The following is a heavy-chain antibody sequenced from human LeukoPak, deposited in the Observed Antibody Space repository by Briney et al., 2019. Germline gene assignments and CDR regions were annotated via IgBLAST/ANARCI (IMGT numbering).Heavy chain of an antibody. CDR2: IYWNDDK. J-gene: IGHJ5*02. CDR1: GFSLSTSGVG. V-gene: IGHV2-5*01. D-gene: IGHD2-2*01. CDR3: AHTPASSSSTSFSLRPNWFDP. Sequence: SGPTLVNPTQTLTLTCTFSGFSLSTSGVGVGWIRQPPGKALEWLALIYWNDDKRYSPSLKSRLTITKDTSKNQVVLTMTNMDPVDTATYYCAHTPASSSSTSFSLRPNWFDPWGQGTLVTVSS.